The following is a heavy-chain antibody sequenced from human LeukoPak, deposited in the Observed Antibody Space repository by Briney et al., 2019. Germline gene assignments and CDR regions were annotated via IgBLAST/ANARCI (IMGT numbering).Heavy chain of an antibody. CDR3: ARGCGGDCFYAFDI. Sequence: SETLSLTCTVSGGSISSYYWSWIRQPPGKGLEWIGYIYYSGSTNYNPSLKSRVTISVDTSKNQFSLKLSSVTAADTVVYCCARGCGGDCFYAFDIWGQGTMVTVSS. V-gene: IGHV4-59*01. D-gene: IGHD2-21*02. J-gene: IGHJ3*02. CDR2: IYYSGST. CDR1: GGSISSYY.